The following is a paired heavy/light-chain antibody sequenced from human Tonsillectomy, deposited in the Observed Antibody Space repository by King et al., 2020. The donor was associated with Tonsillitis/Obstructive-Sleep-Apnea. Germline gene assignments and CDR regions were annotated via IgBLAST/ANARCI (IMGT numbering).Heavy chain of an antibody. D-gene: IGHD6-6*01. CDR3: ARDIAAPRPTYFFGP. Sequence: QVQLVESGGGVVQPGRSLRLSCTASGFTFNNYGMHWVRQAPGKGLEWVAVIWNDGSNKYYSDPVKGRFTISRDNSKNTVYLQMNSLRAEDTAVYYCARDIAAPRPTYFFGPWGQGTLVTVSS. CDR1: GFTFNNYG. CDR2: IWNDGSNK. J-gene: IGHJ5*02. V-gene: IGHV3-33*01.
Light chain of an antibody. V-gene: IGKV3-11*01. Sequence: EIVLTQSPATLSLSPGERATLSCRASQSVSSYLAWYQQKPGQAPRLLIYDVSNTATGVPARFSGSGSGTDFTLTISSLEPEDFAVYYCQQRADWPTFGGGTKVEIK. J-gene: IGKJ4*01. CDR1: QSVSSY. CDR3: QQRADWPT. CDR2: DVS.